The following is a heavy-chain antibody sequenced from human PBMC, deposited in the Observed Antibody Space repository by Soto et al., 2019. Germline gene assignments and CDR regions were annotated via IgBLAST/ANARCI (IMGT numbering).Heavy chain of an antibody. CDR3: AGEGRHFDY. V-gene: IGHV1-69*06. CDR1: GGTFSSYA. J-gene: IGHJ4*02. CDR2: INPIFGTP. Sequence: SVKVSCKASGGTFSSYAISWVRQAPGQGLEWMGGINPIFGTPHYAQKYQGRVTITADTFTNTAYMELTRLTSDDTAVYFCAGEGRHFDYWGQGTLVTVSS.